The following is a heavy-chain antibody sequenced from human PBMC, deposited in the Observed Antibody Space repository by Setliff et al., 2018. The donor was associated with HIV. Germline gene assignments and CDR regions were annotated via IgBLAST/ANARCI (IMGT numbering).Heavy chain of an antibody. CDR1: GGSISSGSYY. V-gene: IGHV4-39*01. D-gene: IGHD6-19*01. CDR2: IYYSGSS. Sequence: SETLSFTCTVSGGSISSGSYYWGWIRQPPGKGLEWIGNIYYSGSSYYNPSLKSRVTISVDTSKNQFSLKLSSVTAADTAVYYCARRGYSSGYFDYWGQGMLVTVSS. CDR3: ARRGYSSGYFDY. J-gene: IGHJ4*02.